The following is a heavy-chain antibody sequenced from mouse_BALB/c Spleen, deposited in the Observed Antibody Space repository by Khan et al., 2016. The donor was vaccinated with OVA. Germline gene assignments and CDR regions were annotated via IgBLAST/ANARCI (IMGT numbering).Heavy chain of an antibody. CDR2: INPSSGYT. J-gene: IGHJ3*01. Sequence: QVQLQQSGAELARPGASVKMSCKASGYTFTSYTIHWIKQRPGQGLEWIGYINPSSGYTNYNQQFKDKATLTADKSSTTSNMQQNRLTSDVSEDYYCARDGAYYRNDGWFAYWGQGTLVTVSA. V-gene: IGHV1-4*01. CDR1: GYTFTSYT. D-gene: IGHD2-14*01. CDR3: ARDGAYYRNDGWFAY.